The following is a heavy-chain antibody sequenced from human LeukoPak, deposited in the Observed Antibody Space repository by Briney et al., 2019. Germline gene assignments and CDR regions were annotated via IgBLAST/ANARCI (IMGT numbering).Heavy chain of an antibody. CDR3: ARGVIVGAAQPRDYFDY. D-gene: IGHD1-26*01. V-gene: IGHV4-61*09. J-gene: IGHJ4*02. CDR2: IYTSGST. CDR1: GGSVSSGDFY. Sequence: SETLSLTCNVSGGSVSSGDFYWSWIRQPAGTGLEWIGHIYTSGSTNYTPSLKSRVTISVDTSKDQFSLKLTSVTAADTAVYYCARGVIVGAAQPRDYFDYWGQGTLVTVSS.